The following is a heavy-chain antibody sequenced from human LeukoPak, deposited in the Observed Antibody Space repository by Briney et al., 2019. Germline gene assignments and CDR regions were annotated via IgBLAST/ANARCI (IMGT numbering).Heavy chain of an antibody. CDR2: ITGSSRHI. Sequence: PGGSLRLSCAASGFTFSNYNMNWVRQAPGTGLEWVSSITGSSRHIYYADSVKGRFTISRDNAKNSLYLQMNSLRGEDTAVYYCARGIKDDYWSGTWGQGTLVTVSS. V-gene: IGHV3-21*06. D-gene: IGHD3-3*01. CDR3: ARGIKDDYWSGT. CDR1: GFTFSNYN. J-gene: IGHJ4*02.